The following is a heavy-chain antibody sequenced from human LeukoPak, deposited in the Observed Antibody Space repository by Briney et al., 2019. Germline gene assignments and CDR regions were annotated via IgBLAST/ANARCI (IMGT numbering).Heavy chain of an antibody. CDR3: AKIPDYYDTSGNAF. V-gene: IGHV3-23*01. Sequence: GGSLRLSCAASGFTFSSYAMSWVRQAPGKGLEWVSAISGSGGSTYYADSVKGRFTISRDNSKNTLYLQMNSLRAEDTAVYYCAKIPDYYDTSGNAFWGQGTLVTVSS. J-gene: IGHJ4*02. CDR1: GFTFSSYA. CDR2: ISGSGGST. D-gene: IGHD3-22*01.